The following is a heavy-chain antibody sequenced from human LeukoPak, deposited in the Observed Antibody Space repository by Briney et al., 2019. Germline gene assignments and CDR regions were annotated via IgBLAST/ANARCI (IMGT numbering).Heavy chain of an antibody. Sequence: TSETLSLTCTVSGGSISSSSYYWGWIRQPPGKGLEWIGSFYYRGTPYYTPSLKSLVTISVDTSKHHFSLKLSSVTAADTAVYYCASGYCSSTSCYTPLHYWGQGTLVTVSS. CDR2: FYYRGTP. CDR3: ASGYCSSTSCYTPLHY. D-gene: IGHD2-2*02. V-gene: IGHV4-39*02. CDR1: GGSISSSSYY. J-gene: IGHJ4*02.